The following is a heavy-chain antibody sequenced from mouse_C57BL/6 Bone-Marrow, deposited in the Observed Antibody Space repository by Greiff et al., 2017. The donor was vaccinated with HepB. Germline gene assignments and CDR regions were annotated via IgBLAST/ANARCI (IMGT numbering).Heavy chain of an antibody. D-gene: IGHD2-5*01. CDR3: ARSLAYYSNSFAY. CDR1: GFTFSDYY. CDR2: ISNGGGST. Sequence: DVMLVESGGGLVQPGGSLKLSCAASGFTFSDYYMYWVRQTPEKRLEWVAYISNGGGSTYYPDTVKGRFTISRDNAKNTLYLQMSRLKSEDTAMYYCARSLAYYSNSFAYWGQGTLVTVSA. J-gene: IGHJ3*01. V-gene: IGHV5-12*01.